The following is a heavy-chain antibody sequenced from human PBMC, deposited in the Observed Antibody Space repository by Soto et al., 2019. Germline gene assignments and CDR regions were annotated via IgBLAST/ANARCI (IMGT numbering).Heavy chain of an antibody. V-gene: IGHV3-33*01. CDR2: IWYDGSNK. Sequence: PGGSLRLSCAASGFTFSSYGMHWVRQAPGKGLEWVAVIWYDGSNKYYADSVKGRFTISRDNSKNTLYLQMNSLRAEDTAVYYCAREGLGYCSGGSCHPGGNWFDPWGQGTLVTVSS. J-gene: IGHJ5*02. D-gene: IGHD2-15*01. CDR1: GFTFSSYG. CDR3: AREGLGYCSGGSCHPGGNWFDP.